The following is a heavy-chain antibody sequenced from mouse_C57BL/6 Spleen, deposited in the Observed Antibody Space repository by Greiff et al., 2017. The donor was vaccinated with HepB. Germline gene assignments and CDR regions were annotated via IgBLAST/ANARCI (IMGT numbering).Heavy chain of an antibody. V-gene: IGHV1-26*01. D-gene: IGHD1-1*01. CDR3: AKTYYYGSSYLPPFDY. CDR2: INPNNGGT. CDR1: GYTFTDYY. Sequence: VQLKQSGPELVKPGASVKISCKASGYTFTDYYMNWVKQSHGKSLEWIGDINPNNGGTSYNQKFKGKATLTVDKSSSTAYMELRSLTSEDSAVYYCAKTYYYGSSYLPPFDYWGQGTTLTVSS. J-gene: IGHJ2*01.